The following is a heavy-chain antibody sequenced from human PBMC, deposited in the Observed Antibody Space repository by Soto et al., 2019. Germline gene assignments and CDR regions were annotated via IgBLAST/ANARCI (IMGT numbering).Heavy chain of an antibody. CDR2: INPNSGGT. V-gene: IGHV1-2*04. Sequence: GASVKVSCKASGYTFTGYYMHWVLQAPGQGLEWMGWINPNSGGTNYAQKFQGWVTMTRDTSISTAYMELSRLRSDDTAVYYCARGAYCTNGVCYYYGMDVWGQGTTVTVSS. J-gene: IGHJ6*02. CDR1: GYTFTGYY. D-gene: IGHD2-8*01. CDR3: ARGAYCTNGVCYYYGMDV.